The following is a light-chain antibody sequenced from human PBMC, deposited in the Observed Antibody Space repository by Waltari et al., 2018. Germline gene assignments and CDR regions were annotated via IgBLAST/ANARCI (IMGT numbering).Light chain of an antibody. CDR1: QSVSRA. J-gene: IGKJ1*01. CDR3: QQYLRLPVT. CDR2: GVS. V-gene: IGKV3-20*01. Sequence: SCRASQSVSRALTWYQQKPGQAPRLLIYGVSTRATGIPDRFSGSGSGTDFSLTISRLEPDDCAVYYCQQYLRLPVTFGQGTTVEI.